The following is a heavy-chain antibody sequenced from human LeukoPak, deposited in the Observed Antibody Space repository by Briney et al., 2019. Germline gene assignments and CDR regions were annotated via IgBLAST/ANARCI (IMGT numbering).Heavy chain of an antibody. D-gene: IGHD4-17*01. CDR1: GGSVSSGGYY. Sequence: PSETLSLTCTVSGGSVSSGGYYWSWIRQPPGKGLDWIGYVYDSGSGKYKPSLNSRATISIDTSKNQFSLKLNSVTAADTAVYYCARLRSGGYFEYWGQGTLVTVSS. CDR3: ARLRSGGYFEY. CDR2: VYDSGSG. J-gene: IGHJ4*02. V-gene: IGHV4-61*08.